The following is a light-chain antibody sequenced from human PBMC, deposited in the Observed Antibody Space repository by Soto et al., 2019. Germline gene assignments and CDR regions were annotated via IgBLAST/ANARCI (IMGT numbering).Light chain of an antibody. CDR2: KAS. J-gene: IGKJ1*01. V-gene: IGKV1-5*03. Sequence: DIAVTLSPSTLSGSVGDRVTITCRASQTLSSGLAWYQQKPGKAPKLLIYKASTLKSGVPSRFSGSGSGTEFTLTISSLQPDDFARYYCQLYNSHLKPFGQRTKVDIK. CDR1: QTLSSG. CDR3: QLYNSHLKP.